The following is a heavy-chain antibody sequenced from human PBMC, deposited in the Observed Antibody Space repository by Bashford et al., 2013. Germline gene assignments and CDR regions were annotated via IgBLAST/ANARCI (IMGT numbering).Heavy chain of an antibody. Sequence: ASVKVSCKVSRIHLHRLLHLLGEAGPGKGLSGWDVVDPGDHKTFQSENFQGRLTITADTSIDTAYLELSSLISEDTAVYYCATDHPSRVASPGAWGQGTLVTVSS. CDR1: RIHLHRLL. V-gene: IGHV1-69-2*01. D-gene: IGHD2-8*02. J-gene: IGHJ5*02. CDR3: ATDHPSRVASPGA. CDR2: VDPGDHKT.